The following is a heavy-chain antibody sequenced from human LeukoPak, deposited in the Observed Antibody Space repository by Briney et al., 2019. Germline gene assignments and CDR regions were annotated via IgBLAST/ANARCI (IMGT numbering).Heavy chain of an antibody. CDR1: GFTFSTFA. CDR2: IFPSGGEI. J-gene: IGHJ4*02. Sequence: GGSLRLSCAASGFTFSTFAMIWVRQPPGKGLEVVSSIFPSGGEIHYADSVRGRFTISRDTSKTTLSLQMNSLRAEDTAIYYCATYRQVLLPFESWGQGTLVTVSS. V-gene: IGHV3-23*01. CDR3: ATYRQVLLPFES. D-gene: IGHD2-8*02.